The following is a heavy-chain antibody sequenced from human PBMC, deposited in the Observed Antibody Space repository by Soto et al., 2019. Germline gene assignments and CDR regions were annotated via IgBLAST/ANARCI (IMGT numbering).Heavy chain of an antibody. J-gene: IGHJ6*02. CDR1: GYSFTSYW. D-gene: IGHD3-16*02. Sequence: GESLKISCKGSGYSFTSYWISWVRQMPGKGLEWMGRIDPSDSYTNYSPSFQGHVTISADKSISTAYLQWSSLRASDTAMHYCARQRVMITFGGVIVGGEYYYYGMDVWGQGTTVTVSS. CDR3: ARQRVMITFGGVIVGGEYYYYGMDV. CDR2: IDPSDSYT. V-gene: IGHV5-10-1*01.